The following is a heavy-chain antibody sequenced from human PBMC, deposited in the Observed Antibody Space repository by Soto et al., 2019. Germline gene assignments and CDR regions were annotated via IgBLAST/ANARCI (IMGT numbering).Heavy chain of an antibody. Sequence: GGSLRLSCAASGFTFSSYAMSWVLQAPGKGLEWVSAISGSGGSTYYADSVKGRFTISRDNSKNTLYLQMNSLRAEDTAVYYCARDTYYDIWTGYRPHGMDVWGNGTTVTVSS. J-gene: IGHJ6*04. V-gene: IGHV3-23*01. CDR1: GFTFSSYA. CDR2: ISGSGGST. CDR3: ARDTYYDIWTGYRPHGMDV. D-gene: IGHD3-9*01.